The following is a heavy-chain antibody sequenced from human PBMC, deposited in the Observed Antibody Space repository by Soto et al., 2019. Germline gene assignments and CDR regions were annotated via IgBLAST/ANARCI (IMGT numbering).Heavy chain of an antibody. CDR1: GGTFSSYA. V-gene: IGHV1-69*13. J-gene: IGHJ5*02. D-gene: IGHD3-3*01. CDR3: ARVVLRFLEPPIHRNWFDP. Sequence: SVKVSCKASGGTFSSYASSWVRQAPGQGLEWMGGIIPIFGTANYAQKFQGRVTITADESTSTAYMELSSLRSEGTAVYYCARVVLRFLEPPIHRNWFDPCGQGTLVTLSS. CDR2: IIPIFGTA.